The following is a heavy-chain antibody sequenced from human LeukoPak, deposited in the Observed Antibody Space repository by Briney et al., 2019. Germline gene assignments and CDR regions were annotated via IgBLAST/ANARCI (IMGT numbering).Heavy chain of an antibody. J-gene: IGHJ4*02. CDR3: AKSVVRGVTLPDY. CDR1: AFTFSSYA. CDR2: ISGSGGST. D-gene: IGHD3-10*01. Sequence: PGASMRLSCAASAFTFSSYAMSWVRQAPGKVMEWVSAISGSGGSTYYADSVKGRFTISRDNSKNTLYLQMNSLRDEDTAVYYCAKSVVRGVTLPDYWGQGTLVTVSS. V-gene: IGHV3-23*01.